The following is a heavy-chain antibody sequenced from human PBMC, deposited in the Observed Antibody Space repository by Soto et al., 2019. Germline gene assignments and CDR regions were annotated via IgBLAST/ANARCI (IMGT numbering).Heavy chain of an antibody. CDR3: ARGRSHTVTTMDY. Sequence: GGSLRLSCAASGFTFSDYYMSWIRQAPGKGLEWVPYISSSGSTIYYADSVKGRFTISRDNAKNSLYLQMNSLRAEDTAMYYCARGRSHTVTTMDYRRQRTLVTGSS. V-gene: IGHV3-11*01. CDR2: ISSSGSTI. D-gene: IGHD4-17*01. J-gene: IGHJ4*02. CDR1: GFTFSDYY.